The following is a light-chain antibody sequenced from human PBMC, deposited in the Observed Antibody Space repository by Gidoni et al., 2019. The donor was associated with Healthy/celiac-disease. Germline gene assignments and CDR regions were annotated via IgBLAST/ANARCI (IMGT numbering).Light chain of an antibody. V-gene: IGKV1-39*01. Sequence: DLQMTQSPSSLSASVGDRVTITCRASQSISSYLNWYQQKPGKAPKLLIYAASSLQSGVPSRFSGSGSGTEFTRTISSLQPEDFATYYCQQSYSTPTFGPGTKVDIK. CDR1: QSISSY. J-gene: IGKJ3*01. CDR3: QQSYSTPT. CDR2: AAS.